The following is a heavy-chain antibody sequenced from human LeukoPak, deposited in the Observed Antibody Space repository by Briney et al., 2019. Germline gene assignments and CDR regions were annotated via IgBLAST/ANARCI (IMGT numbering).Heavy chain of an antibody. D-gene: IGHD3-10*01. CDR2: IYHSGNT. J-gene: IGHJ5*02. CDR3: ARELPWDP. CDR1: GHSINSGYY. Sequence: PSETLSLTCTVSGHSINSGYYWGWIRQPPGKGLEWIGSIYHSGNTYYNPSLKSRVTISVDTSKNQFSLKLSSVTAADTAVYYCARELPWDPWGQGTLVTVSS. V-gene: IGHV4-38-2*02.